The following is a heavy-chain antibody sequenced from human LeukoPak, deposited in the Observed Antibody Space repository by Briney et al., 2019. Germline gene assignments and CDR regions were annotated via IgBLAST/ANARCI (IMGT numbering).Heavy chain of an antibody. D-gene: IGHD2-2*01. J-gene: IGHJ1*01. Sequence: PGRSLRLSCAAAGFTFSSYAMHWVRQAPGKGLEWLAVISYDGSNKYYADSVKGRFTSSRDNSKNTLYLQMNSLRAEDTAVYYCAREKGLCSSISCYAEYFQHWGQGTLVTVSS. CDR2: ISYDGSNK. CDR3: AREKGLCSSISCYAEYFQH. V-gene: IGHV3-30-3*01. CDR1: GFTFSSYA.